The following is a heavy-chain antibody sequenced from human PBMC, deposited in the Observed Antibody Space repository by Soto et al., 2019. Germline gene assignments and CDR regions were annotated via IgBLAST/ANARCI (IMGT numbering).Heavy chain of an antibody. D-gene: IGHD2-15*01. CDR2: IRGSGRST. CDR1: GFTFSSYA. Sequence: GGSLRLSCAASGFTFSSYAMSWVRQAPRKGLEWVSAIRGSGRSTYYADSVKGRFTISRDNSKNTLYLQMNSLRAEDTAVYYCAKASDVVVVVADMLDRAYHFDYWGQGTLVTVSS. CDR3: AKASDVVVVVADMLDRAYHFDY. J-gene: IGHJ4*02. V-gene: IGHV3-23*01.